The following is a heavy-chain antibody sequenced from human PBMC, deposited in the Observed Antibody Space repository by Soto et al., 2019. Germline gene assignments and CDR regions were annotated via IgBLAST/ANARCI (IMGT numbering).Heavy chain of an antibody. V-gene: IGHV3-74*01. CDR3: ARDMVTAGRYYYYGMDV. D-gene: IGHD5-18*01. CDR1: GFTFRRYW. J-gene: IGHJ6*02. Sequence: PGVSLRLSCVTSGFTFRRYWMHWVRQAPGKGPIWVKRIKSDGSGTYYADSVHGRFTISRDNAKNTLFLQINSLRAEVMAVYYCARDMVTAGRYYYYGMDVWGQGT. CDR2: IKSDGSGT.